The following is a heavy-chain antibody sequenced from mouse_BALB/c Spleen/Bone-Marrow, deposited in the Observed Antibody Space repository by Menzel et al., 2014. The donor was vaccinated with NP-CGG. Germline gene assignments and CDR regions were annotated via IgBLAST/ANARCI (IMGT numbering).Heavy chain of an antibody. CDR2: INPSNGGT. Sequence: VQLQQSGAELVKPGASVKLSCKASGYTFTSYYMYWVKQRPGQGLEWIGKINPSNGGTNFNEKFKSKATLTVDKSSSTAYMQLSSLASEDSAVYDCTNDYLFAYWGQGTLVTVSA. V-gene: IGHV1-53*01. J-gene: IGHJ3*01. CDR1: GYTFTSYY. D-gene: IGHD2-4*01. CDR3: TNDYLFAY.